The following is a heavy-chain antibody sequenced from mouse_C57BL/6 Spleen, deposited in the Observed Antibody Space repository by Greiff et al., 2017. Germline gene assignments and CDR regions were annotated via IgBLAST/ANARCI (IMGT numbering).Heavy chain of an antibody. CDR3: TRATDSSGYVDY. CDR1: GFTFSSYA. J-gene: IGHJ2*01. D-gene: IGHD3-2*02. Sequence: EVQVVESGEGLVKPGGSLKLSCAASGFTFSSYAMSWVRQTPEKRLEWVAYISSGGDYSYYADTVKGRFTISRDNARNTLYLQMSSLKSEDTAMYYCTRATDSSGYVDYWGQGTTLTVSS. V-gene: IGHV5-9-1*02. CDR2: ISSGGDYS.